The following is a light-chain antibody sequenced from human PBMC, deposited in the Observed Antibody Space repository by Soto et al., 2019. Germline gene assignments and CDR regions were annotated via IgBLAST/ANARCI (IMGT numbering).Light chain of an antibody. CDR1: SSNIGNNY. J-gene: IGLJ3*02. CDR3: CSYARCTIWV. V-gene: IGLV1-51*01. Sequence: QSVLTQPPSVSAAPGQKVTISCSGSSSNIGNNYVSWYQQVPGTAPKLLIYDNNKRPSGNPDRFSGSKSGTSATLGISGLQTGDEAHYYCCSYARCTIWVFGGGKKVTV. CDR2: DNN.